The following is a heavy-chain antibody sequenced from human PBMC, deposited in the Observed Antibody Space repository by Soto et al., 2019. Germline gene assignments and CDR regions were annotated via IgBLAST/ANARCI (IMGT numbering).Heavy chain of an antibody. CDR2: INWNGGTI. V-gene: IGHV3-20*04. CDR1: GFTFDDYG. Sequence: ESGGAVVRPGGSLRLSCVASGFTFDDYGMTWVRQAPGKGLEWVSGINWNGGTIHYADSVKGRFTISRDNAKNSLFLQMNSLRAEDTALYYCAKSQSPMVRGVIEAFDYWGQGTLVTVSS. J-gene: IGHJ4*02. D-gene: IGHD3-10*01. CDR3: AKSQSPMVRGVIEAFDY.